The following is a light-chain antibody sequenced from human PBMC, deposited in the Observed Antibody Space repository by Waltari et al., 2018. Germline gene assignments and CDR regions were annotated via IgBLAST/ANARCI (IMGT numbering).Light chain of an antibody. Sequence: DVVMTQSPLSLPVILGQPASISCRTSESPVSSDGNTYLNWFQQRPGQSPRRLIYKVSNRDSGVPDRVSGSGSGTDFTLRISRVEAEDVGVYYCMQGIHRPWTFGQGTKVEIK. CDR1: ESPVSSDGNTY. J-gene: IGKJ1*01. CDR3: MQGIHRPWT. V-gene: IGKV2-30*01. CDR2: KVS.